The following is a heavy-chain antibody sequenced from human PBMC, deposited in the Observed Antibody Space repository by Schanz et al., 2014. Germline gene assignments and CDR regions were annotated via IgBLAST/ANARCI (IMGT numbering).Heavy chain of an antibody. Sequence: VQLLESGGGLVQPGGSLRLSCAASGFTFSTYYMNWVRQAPGKGLEWVALISYDGNTKYYADSVKGRFTISRDNSKNTLYLQMNSLRADDTAVYYCARDLLVSHYDFWSGNDYWGQGTLVTVSS. J-gene: IGHJ4*02. V-gene: IGHV3-30-3*01. CDR1: GFTFSTYY. D-gene: IGHD3-3*01. CDR2: ISYDGNTK. CDR3: ARDLLVSHYDFWSGNDY.